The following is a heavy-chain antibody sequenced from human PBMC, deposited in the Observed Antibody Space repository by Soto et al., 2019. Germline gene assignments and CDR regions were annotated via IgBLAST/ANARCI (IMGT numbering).Heavy chain of an antibody. CDR2: IYYSGST. Sequence: SETLSLTCTVSGGSISSGDYYCSWIRQPPGKGLEWIGYIYYSGSTYYNPSLKSRVTISVDTSKNQFSLKLSSVTAADTAVYYCARGSSIYYDSSGFFFDYWGQGTLVTVSS. CDR1: GGSISSGDYY. J-gene: IGHJ4*02. CDR3: ARGSSIYYDSSGFFFDY. D-gene: IGHD3-22*01. V-gene: IGHV4-30-4*01.